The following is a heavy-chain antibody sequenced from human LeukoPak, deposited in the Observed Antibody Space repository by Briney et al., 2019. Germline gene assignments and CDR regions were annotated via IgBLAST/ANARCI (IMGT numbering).Heavy chain of an antibody. V-gene: IGHV4-59*01. CDR3: AREVYGPSDW. D-gene: IGHD3/OR15-3a*01. CDR1: GGSIRRNY. CDR2: IHYSGGT. Sequence: SETLSLTCTVSGGSIRRNYWSWIRQPPGKGLEWIGYIHYSGGTNYNPSLKSRVTMSVDTSKNQSSLRLSSVTAADTAVYYCAREVYGPSDWWGQGTLVTVSS. J-gene: IGHJ4*02.